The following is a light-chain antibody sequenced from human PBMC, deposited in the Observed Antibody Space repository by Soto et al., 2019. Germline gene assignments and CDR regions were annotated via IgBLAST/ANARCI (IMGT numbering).Light chain of an antibody. CDR3: QSYDTNLSGGSX. CDR1: SSNIGAGFD. V-gene: IGLV1-40*01. CDR2: GNN. J-gene: IGLJ1*01. Sequence: QSVLTQSPSVSGAPGQRVSISCTGTSSNIGAGFDVHWYQQLPATAPKLLIYGNNNRPSGVPDRFSGSKSGTSASLAITGLQAEDEADYYCQSYDTNLSGGSXFGTGTKVTVL.